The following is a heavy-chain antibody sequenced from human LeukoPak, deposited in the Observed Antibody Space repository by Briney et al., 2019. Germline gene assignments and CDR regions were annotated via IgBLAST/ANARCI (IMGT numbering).Heavy chain of an antibody. CDR2: IIPILGIA. CDR3: ASRTVAVAATYYYYYGMDV. D-gene: IGHD2-15*01. V-gene: IGHV1-69*02. CDR1: GGTFSSYT. Sequence: ASVKVSCKASGGTFSSYTISWVRQAPGQGLEWMGRIIPILGIANYAQKFQGRVTITADESTSTAYMELSSLRSEDTAVYYCASRTVAVAATYYYYYGMDVWGKGTTVTVSS. J-gene: IGHJ6*04.